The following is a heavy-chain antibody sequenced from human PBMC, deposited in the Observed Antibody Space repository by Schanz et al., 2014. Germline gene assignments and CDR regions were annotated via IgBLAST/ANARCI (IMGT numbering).Heavy chain of an antibody. CDR2: IKSRSDGGTI. CDR1: GFTFSNAW. CDR3: STTPNFYASGTYSWFDP. V-gene: IGHV3-15*01. Sequence: EVQLLESGGGLVKPGGSLRLSCAASGFTFSNAWMSWVRQAPGKGLEWVARIKSRSDGGTIDYAAPVKGRFIISRDDSRNTLYLQMSGLKTEDTAVYYCSTTPNFYASGTYSWFDPWGQGTRVTVSS. J-gene: IGHJ5*02. D-gene: IGHD3-10*01.